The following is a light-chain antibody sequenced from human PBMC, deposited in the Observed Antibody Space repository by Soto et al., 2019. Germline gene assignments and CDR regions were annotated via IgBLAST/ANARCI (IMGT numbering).Light chain of an antibody. J-gene: IGKJ5*01. Sequence: DIQMTQSPSTLSASVGDRVTITCRASQSISSLLAWYQQKPGRAPTLLIYKASTLESGVPSRVSGSESGTEFTVTISSLRPDEFPSDYGQQYSSYPLAFGQGTRLDI. V-gene: IGKV1-5*03. CDR3: QQYSSYPLA. CDR2: KAS. CDR1: QSISSL.